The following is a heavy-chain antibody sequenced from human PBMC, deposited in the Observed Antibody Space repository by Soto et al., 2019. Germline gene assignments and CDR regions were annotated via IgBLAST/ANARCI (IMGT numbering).Heavy chain of an antibody. V-gene: IGHV1-69*13. CDR3: ARESGNYSPDY. CDR1: GGTFSSYG. D-gene: IGHD1-26*01. J-gene: IGHJ4*02. Sequence: GASVKVSCKASGGTFSSYGLIWVRQAPGQGLEWVGGIIPILGTTNYAQKFQGRVTLTADESTSTAYMELSSLTSEDTAVYYCARESGNYSPDYWGQGALVTVS. CDR2: IIPILGTT.